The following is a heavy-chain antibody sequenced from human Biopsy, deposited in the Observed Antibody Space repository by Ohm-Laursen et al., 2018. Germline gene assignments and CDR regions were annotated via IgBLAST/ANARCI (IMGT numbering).Heavy chain of an antibody. CDR1: GGSINSANYF. CDR2: ISHTGST. V-gene: IGHV4-31*03. Sequence: TLSLTCSVSGGSINSANYFWAWIRQHPGKGLGWIGYISHTGSTHSNPSLKSRITISIDTSENHFSLKLRSVTATDTAVYYCVREPKTGTAEAWYFDLWGRGTLVTVSS. J-gene: IGHJ2*01. D-gene: IGHD3-9*01. CDR3: VREPKTGTAEAWYFDL.